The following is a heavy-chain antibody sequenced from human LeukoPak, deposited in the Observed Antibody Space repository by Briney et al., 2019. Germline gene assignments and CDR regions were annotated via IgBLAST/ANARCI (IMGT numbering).Heavy chain of an antibody. CDR1: GFTFSSYA. CDR3: AKVPRGYSYGYPH. CDR2: ISGGVGST. V-gene: IGHV3-23*01. J-gene: IGHJ4*02. D-gene: IGHD5-18*01. Sequence: GGSLRLSCAASGFTFSSYAMSWVRQAPGKGLEWVSAISGGVGSTYYADSVKGRFTISRDNSKNTLYLQMNSLRAEDTAVYYCAKVPRGYSYGYPHWGQGTLVTVSS.